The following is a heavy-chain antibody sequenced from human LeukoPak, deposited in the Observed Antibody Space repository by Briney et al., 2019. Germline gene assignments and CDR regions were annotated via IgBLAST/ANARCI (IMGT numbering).Heavy chain of an antibody. D-gene: IGHD6-13*01. Sequence: PSDTLSLICTVSGASIRNYYWSWIRQPPAKGLDWIGYIYYSGSTNYSPSLESRVAMSVDTSKNQFSLRLGSVTAEDSAIYYCARRYSSSWYVGFFDPWGQGTLVTVSS. J-gene: IGHJ5*02. CDR3: ARRYSSSWYVGFFDP. CDR1: GASIRNYY. V-gene: IGHV4-59*08. CDR2: IYYSGST.